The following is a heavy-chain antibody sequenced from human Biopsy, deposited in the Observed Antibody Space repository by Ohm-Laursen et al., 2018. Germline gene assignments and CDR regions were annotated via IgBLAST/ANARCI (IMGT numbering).Heavy chain of an antibody. CDR3: ARVLLPAAAVHYGMDV. CDR2: ISSSSNFI. CDR1: GVTLSGYK. V-gene: IGHV3-21*01. Sequence: SLGLSCSASGVTLSGYKMNWVRQAPGKGLEWVSSISSSSNFIYYGDSVKGRFTISRDNAKNSLYLQMNSLRAEDTAVYYCARVLLPAAAVHYGMDVWGQGTTVTVSS. J-gene: IGHJ6*02. D-gene: IGHD2-2*01.